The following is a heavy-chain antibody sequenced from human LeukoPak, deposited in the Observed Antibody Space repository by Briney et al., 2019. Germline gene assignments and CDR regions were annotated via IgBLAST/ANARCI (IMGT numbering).Heavy chain of an antibody. CDR2: IYYSGST. CDR1: GGSISSYY. CDR3: ARDAEADFWSGYYLMGFDP. J-gene: IGHJ5*02. D-gene: IGHD3-3*01. Sequence: SETLSLTCTVSGGSISSYYWSWIREPPGKGLEWIGYIYYSGSTNYNPSLKSRVTISVDTSKNQFSLKLSSVTAADTAVYYCARDAEADFWSGYYLMGFDPWGQGTLVTVSS. V-gene: IGHV4-59*01.